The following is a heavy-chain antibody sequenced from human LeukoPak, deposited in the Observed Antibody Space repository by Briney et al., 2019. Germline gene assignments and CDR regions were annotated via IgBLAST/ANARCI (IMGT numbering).Heavy chain of an antibody. CDR1: GFTFTTYT. V-gene: IGHV3-66*01. CDR2: IESDGRT. J-gene: IGHJ4*02. Sequence: GGSLRLSCAASGFTFTTYTMNWVRQAPGRGLEWVAHIESDGRTYYAEIAKGRFTVSKDNSKNTVFLQMNSLRVEDTAVYYCTKEFGAFDLWGQGTLLIVSS. D-gene: IGHD3-10*01. CDR3: TKEFGAFDL.